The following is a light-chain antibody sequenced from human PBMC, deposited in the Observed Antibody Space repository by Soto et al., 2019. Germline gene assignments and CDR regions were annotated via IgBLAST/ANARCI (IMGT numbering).Light chain of an antibody. V-gene: IGLV2-14*03. CDR1: SSDIGDNNY. Sequence: QSALTQPASVSGSPGQSITISCTGTSSDIGDNNYVSWYQQHPGKAPKRMIYDVSDRPSGVSIRFSGYKSGNTASLTISGLQAEDEADYYCCSYTSTTTRVFGTGTKLTVL. CDR3: CSYTSTTTRV. J-gene: IGLJ1*01. CDR2: DVS.